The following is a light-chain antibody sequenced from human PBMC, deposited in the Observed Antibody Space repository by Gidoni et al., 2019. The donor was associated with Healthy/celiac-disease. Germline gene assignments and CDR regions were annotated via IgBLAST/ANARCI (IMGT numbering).Light chain of an antibody. CDR3: QQYNNWLTWT. Sequence: EIVMTQSPATLSVSPGERATISCRASQIVSSNLAWYQQKPGQAPRLLIYGASTRATGIPARLSGSGSGTEFTLTISSLQSEDFAVYYCQQYNNWLTWTFGQGTKVEIK. J-gene: IGKJ1*01. CDR2: GAS. V-gene: IGKV3-15*01. CDR1: QIVSSN.